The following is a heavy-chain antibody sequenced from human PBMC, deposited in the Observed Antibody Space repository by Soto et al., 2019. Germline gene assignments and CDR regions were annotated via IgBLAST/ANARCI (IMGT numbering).Heavy chain of an antibody. Sequence: EVQLLESGGGLVQPGGSLRLSCAASEFTVSDYTMSWVRQAPGKGLEWVAGIRNGDGATAYADSVKGRFILSRDKSHNTLYLHVYNLKADDSASDYCAKAGWFDIGGFHRWGQGTLVTVSS. V-gene: IGHV3-23*01. CDR1: EFTVSDYT. D-gene: IGHD6-19*01. CDR2: IRNGDGAT. CDR3: AKAGWFDIGGFHR. J-gene: IGHJ5*02.